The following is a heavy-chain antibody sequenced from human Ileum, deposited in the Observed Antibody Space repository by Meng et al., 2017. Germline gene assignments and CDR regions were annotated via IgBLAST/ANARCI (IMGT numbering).Heavy chain of an antibody. D-gene: IGHD3-22*01. CDR1: GYTFTSYG. CDR2: ISCYNGNT. J-gene: IGHJ3*02. V-gene: IGHV1-18*01. Sequence: ASVKVSCKASGYTFTSYGISWVRQAPGQGLEWLGWISCYNGNTHYGQEFQDRVIMTTDTSTSTAYMELRSLRSDDTAMYYCAREGEYDSNGNWGGDGIDIWAQGPM. CDR3: AREGEYDSNGNWGGDGIDI.